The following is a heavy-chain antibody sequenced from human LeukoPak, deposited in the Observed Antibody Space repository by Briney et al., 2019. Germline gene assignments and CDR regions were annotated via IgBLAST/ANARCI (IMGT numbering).Heavy chain of an antibody. Sequence: ASVKVSCKASGYTFTSYDINWVRQATGQGLEWMGWVNPNSGNTGYAQKFQGRVTITRNTSISTAYMELSSLRSEDTAVYYCARGDYDILTGYPDWFDPWGQGTLVTVSS. J-gene: IGHJ5*02. D-gene: IGHD3-9*01. CDR1: GYTFTSYD. CDR2: VNPNSGNT. V-gene: IGHV1-8*03. CDR3: ARGDYDILTGYPDWFDP.